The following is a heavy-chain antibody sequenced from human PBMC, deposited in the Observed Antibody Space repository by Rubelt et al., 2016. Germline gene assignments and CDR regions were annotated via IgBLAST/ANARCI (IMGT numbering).Heavy chain of an antibody. Sequence: YWMHWVRQAPGKGLVWVSRINSDGSTTNYADSVKGRFTISRDNAKNTLYLQMSSLRAEDTAVYYCARDKGYSPDYWGQGTQVIVSS. CDR1: YW. CDR2: INSDGSTT. CDR3: ARDKGYSPDY. D-gene: IGHD6-13*01. J-gene: IGHJ4*02. V-gene: IGHV3-74*01.